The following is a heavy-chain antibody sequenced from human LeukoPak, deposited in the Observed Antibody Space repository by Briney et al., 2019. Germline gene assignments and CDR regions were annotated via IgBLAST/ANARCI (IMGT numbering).Heavy chain of an antibody. CDR2: IYHSGST. CDR3: ARVYSSARDFDY. D-gene: IGHD6-19*01. Sequence: PSETLSLTCTVSGYSISSGYYWGWIRQPPGKGLEWIGSIYHSGSTYYNPSLKSRVTISVDTSKNQFSLKLSSVTAADTAVYYCARVYSSARDFDYWGQGTLVTVSS. CDR1: GYSISSGYY. V-gene: IGHV4-38-2*02. J-gene: IGHJ4*02.